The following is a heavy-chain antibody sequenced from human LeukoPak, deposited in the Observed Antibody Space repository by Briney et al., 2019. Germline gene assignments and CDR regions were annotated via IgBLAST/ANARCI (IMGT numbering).Heavy chain of an antibody. CDR3: ARGGIVLMVYAKMDV. Sequence: GGSLRLSCAASGFTFSSYAMHWVRQAPGKGLEWVAVISYDGSNKYYADSVKGRFTISRDNSKNTLYLQMNSLRAEDTAVYYCARGGIVLMVYAKMDVWGKGTTVTVSS. J-gene: IGHJ6*04. V-gene: IGHV3-30-3*01. D-gene: IGHD2-8*01. CDR1: GFTFSSYA. CDR2: ISYDGSNK.